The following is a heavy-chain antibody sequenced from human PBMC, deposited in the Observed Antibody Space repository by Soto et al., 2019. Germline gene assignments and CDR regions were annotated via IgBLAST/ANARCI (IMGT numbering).Heavy chain of an antibody. D-gene: IGHD1-26*01. CDR1: GFTFGNYG. Sequence: PGGSLRLSCAVSGFTFGNYGMHWVRQAPGKGLEWVALISYDVNNKYYADSVKGRFTISRDNSKNTLFLQMNGLRAEDTAVYYCSKGGSKAGMDVWGQGTTVTVSS. CDR3: SKGGSKAGMDV. J-gene: IGHJ6*02. CDR2: ISYDVNNK. V-gene: IGHV3-30*18.